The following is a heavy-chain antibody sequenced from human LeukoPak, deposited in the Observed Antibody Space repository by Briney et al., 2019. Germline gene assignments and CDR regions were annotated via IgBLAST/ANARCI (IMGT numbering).Heavy chain of an antibody. CDR3: ARGDDVLLWFGESKGFDY. V-gene: IGHV3-21*01. J-gene: IGHJ4*02. CDR2: ISSSSSYI. CDR1: GFTFSSYS. Sequence: PGGSLRLSCAASGFTFSSYSMNWVRQAPGKGLEWVSSISSSSSYIYYTDSVKGRFTISRDNAKNTLYLQMNSLRAEDTAVYYCARGDDVLLWFGESKGFDYWGQGTLVTVSS. D-gene: IGHD3-10*01.